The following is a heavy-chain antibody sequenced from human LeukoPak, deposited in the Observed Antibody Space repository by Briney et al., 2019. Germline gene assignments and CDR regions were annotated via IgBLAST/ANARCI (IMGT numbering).Heavy chain of an antibody. Sequence: GGSLRLSCAASGCIFNYYAMNWVRQAPGKGLEWVSAISGGGHSTYYADSVKGRFTISRDNSKNTLYLQMNSLRAEDTAVYFCAKGLEPGAFDIWGQGTRVTVSS. CDR2: ISGGGHST. V-gene: IGHV3-23*01. CDR1: GCIFNYYA. CDR3: AKGLEPGAFDI. J-gene: IGHJ3*02. D-gene: IGHD1-1*01.